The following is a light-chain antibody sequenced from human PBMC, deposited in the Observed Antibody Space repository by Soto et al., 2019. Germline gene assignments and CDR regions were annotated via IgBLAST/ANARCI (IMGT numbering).Light chain of an antibody. Sequence: QSALTQPASVSGSPGQSITISFTGTSNDVGSYHLVSWYQQHPGKAPKLTIYEGSKRPSGVSNRFSGSKSGNTASLTVSWLQAEDEAYYYCCSYAGSRVFGGGTKLTVL. CDR2: EGS. V-gene: IGLV2-23*01. CDR3: CSYAGSRV. CDR1: SNDVGSYHL. J-gene: IGLJ3*02.